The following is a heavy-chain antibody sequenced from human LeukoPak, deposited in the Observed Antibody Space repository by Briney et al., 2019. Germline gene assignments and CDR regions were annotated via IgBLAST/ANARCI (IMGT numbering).Heavy chain of an antibody. V-gene: IGHV3-33*01. CDR1: GFTFSSYG. CDR2: IWYDGSNK. J-gene: IGHJ6*02. CDR3: ARALGPKGSDYYGMDV. Sequence: PGRSLRLSCAASGFTFSSYGMHWVRQAPGKGLGWVAVIWYDGSNKYYADSVKGRFTISRDNSKNTLYLQMNSLRAEDTAVYYCARALGPKGSDYYGMDVWGQGTTVTVSS. D-gene: IGHD7-27*01.